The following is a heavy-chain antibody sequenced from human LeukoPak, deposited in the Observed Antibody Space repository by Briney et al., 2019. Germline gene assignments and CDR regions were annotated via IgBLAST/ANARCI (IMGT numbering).Heavy chain of an antibody. CDR3: AATMVRGVIIPYYFDY. Sequence: IIPIFGTANYAQKFQGRVTITADESTSTAYMELSSLRSEDTAVYYCAATMVRGVIIPYYFDYWGQGTLVTVSS. V-gene: IGHV1-69*01. J-gene: IGHJ4*02. D-gene: IGHD3-10*01. CDR2: IIPIFGTA.